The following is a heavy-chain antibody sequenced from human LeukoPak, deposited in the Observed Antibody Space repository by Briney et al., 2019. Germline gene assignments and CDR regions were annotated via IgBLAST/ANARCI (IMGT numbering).Heavy chain of an antibody. CDR2: IKQDGSEK. Sequence: SGGSLRLSCAASGFTFSSYWMSWVRQAPGKGLEWVANIKQDGSEKYYVDSVKGRFTISRDNSKNTLYLQMNSLRAEDTAVYYCAKVYSSSWYYFDYWGQGTLVTVSS. J-gene: IGHJ4*02. D-gene: IGHD6-13*01. CDR1: GFTFSSYW. V-gene: IGHV3-7*03. CDR3: AKVYSSSWYYFDY.